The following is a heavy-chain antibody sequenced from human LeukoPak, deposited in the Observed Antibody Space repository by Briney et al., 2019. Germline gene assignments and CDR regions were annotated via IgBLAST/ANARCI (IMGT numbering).Heavy chain of an antibody. V-gene: IGHV4-34*01. D-gene: IGHD6-19*01. CDR1: GGSFSGYY. CDR2: INHSGAT. J-gene: IGHJ4*02. Sequence: SETLSLTCAVYGGSFSGYYWSWIRQPPGKGLEWIGEINHSGATNYNPSLKRRVTISVDTSKNQFSLKLTSVTAADTAVYYCARFGTGWYYFDYWGQGTLVTGSS. CDR3: ARFGTGWYYFDY.